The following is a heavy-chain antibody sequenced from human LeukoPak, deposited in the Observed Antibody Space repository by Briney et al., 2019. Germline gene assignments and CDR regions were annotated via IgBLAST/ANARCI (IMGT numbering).Heavy chain of an antibody. D-gene: IGHD1-7*01. J-gene: IGHJ4*02. CDR3: ARTIAKYNWNYASYASFDY. CDR2: IYHSGNA. CDR1: GYSISSGYY. V-gene: IGHV4-38-2*01. Sequence: SETLSLTCAVSGYSISSGYYWGWIRQPPGKGLEWIGIIYHSGNAYYNPSLKSRVTISVDTSDNQLSLTLSSVTAADTAMYYCARTIAKYNWNYASYASFDYWGQGTRVTVSS.